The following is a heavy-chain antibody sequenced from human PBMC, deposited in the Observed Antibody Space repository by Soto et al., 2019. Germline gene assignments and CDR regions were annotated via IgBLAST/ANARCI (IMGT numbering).Heavy chain of an antibody. V-gene: IGHV1-18*04. J-gene: IGHJ6*02. D-gene: IGHD3-10*01. CDR1: GYTFTSYG. Sequence: ASVKVSCPASGYTFTSYGISWVRQAPGPGLEWMGWISAYNGNTNYAQKLQGRVTMTTDTSTSTAYMELRSLRSDDTAVYYCARELDPITMPVDGWGQGTTVTVSS. CDR2: ISAYNGNT. CDR3: ARELDPITMPVDG.